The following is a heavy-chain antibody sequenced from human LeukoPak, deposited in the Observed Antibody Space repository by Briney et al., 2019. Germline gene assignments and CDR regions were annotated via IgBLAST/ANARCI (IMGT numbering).Heavy chain of an antibody. D-gene: IGHD3-22*01. V-gene: IGHV3-7*03. Sequence: GGSLRLSCAASGFTFSSYWMSWVRQAPGKGLEWVANIKQDGSEKYYVDSVKGRFTISRDNAKNSLYLQMNSLRAEDTAVYYCARGEKYYYDFIDYWGQGTLVTVSS. CDR2: IKQDGSEK. J-gene: IGHJ4*02. CDR1: GFTFSSYW. CDR3: ARGEKYYYDFIDY.